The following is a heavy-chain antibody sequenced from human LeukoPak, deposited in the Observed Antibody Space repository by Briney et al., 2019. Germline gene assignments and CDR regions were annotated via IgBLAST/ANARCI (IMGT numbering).Heavy chain of an antibody. CDR2: IIPIFGTA. Sequence: ASVKVSCKASGYTFTSYDINWVRQAPGQGLEWMGGIIPIFGTANYAQKFQGRVTITADESTSTAYMELSSLRSEDTAVYYCARGRIAAADNAFDIWGQGTMVTVSS. CDR3: ARGRIAAADNAFDI. V-gene: IGHV1-69*13. CDR1: GYTFTSYD. D-gene: IGHD6-13*01. J-gene: IGHJ3*02.